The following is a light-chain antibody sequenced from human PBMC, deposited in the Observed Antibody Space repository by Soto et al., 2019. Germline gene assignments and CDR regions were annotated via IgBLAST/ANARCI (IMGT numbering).Light chain of an antibody. V-gene: IGLV1-44*01. CDR2: NSD. Sequence: QSVLTQPPSASGTPGQRVTISCSGTSSNIGSNSVSWYYHLPGTAPKLLIYNSDQRPSGVPDRFSGSKSDTSASLAISGLQSEDEADYYCAAWDDSLIGPVFGGGTKATVL. J-gene: IGLJ2*01. CDR3: AAWDDSLIGPV. CDR1: SSNIGSNS.